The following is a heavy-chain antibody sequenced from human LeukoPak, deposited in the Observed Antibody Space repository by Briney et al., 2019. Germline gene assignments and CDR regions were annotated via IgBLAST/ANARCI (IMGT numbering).Heavy chain of an antibody. CDR1: GGSISNSH. V-gene: IGHV4-4*07. J-gene: IGHJ4*02. Sequence: SATLSLTCSVSGGSISNSHWSWIRQPAGKGLECIGRIYASGTTNYNPSLKSRVTMSLDTSKNQFSLKLSSVTAADTAVYYCARDTGYFASGGFDYWGQGTLVTVSS. CDR3: ARDTGYFASGGFDY. D-gene: IGHD3-10*01. CDR2: IYASGTT.